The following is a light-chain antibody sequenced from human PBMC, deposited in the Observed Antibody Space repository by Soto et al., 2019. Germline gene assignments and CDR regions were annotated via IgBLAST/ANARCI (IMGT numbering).Light chain of an antibody. CDR1: QSISSW. Sequence: DIQMTQSPATLSASVGDRVTITCRASQSISSWLAWHQQKPGKAPRLLIYNASNLESGVPSRFSGSGSGTEFTLTITSLQPDDSATYYCQQYNDNWTFGQGTKVDIK. CDR2: NAS. J-gene: IGKJ1*01. V-gene: IGKV1-5*03. CDR3: QQYNDNWT.